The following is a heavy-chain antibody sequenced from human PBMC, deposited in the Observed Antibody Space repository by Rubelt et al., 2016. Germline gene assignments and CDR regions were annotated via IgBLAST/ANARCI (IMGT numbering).Heavy chain of an antibody. Sequence: AVIWYDGSNKYYADSVKGRFTISRDNSKNTLYLQMNSLRAEDTAVYYCAKYRGGLDVWGQGTTVTVSS. J-gene: IGHJ6*02. CDR2: IWYDGSNK. D-gene: IGHD3-10*01. V-gene: IGHV3-33*06. CDR3: AKYRGGLDV.